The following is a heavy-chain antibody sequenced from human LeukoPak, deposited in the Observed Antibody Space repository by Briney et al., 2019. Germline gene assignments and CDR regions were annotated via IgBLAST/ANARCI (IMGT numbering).Heavy chain of an antibody. Sequence: GGSLRLSCAASGNYWMHWVRQVPGKGLVWVSHINSDGSWTSYADSVKGRFTISKDNAKNTVYLQMNSPRAEDTAVYYCVSFYESYWGRGTLVTVSS. V-gene: IGHV3-74*01. CDR2: INSDGSWT. CDR1: GNYW. J-gene: IGHJ4*02. D-gene: IGHD2/OR15-2a*01. CDR3: VSFYESY.